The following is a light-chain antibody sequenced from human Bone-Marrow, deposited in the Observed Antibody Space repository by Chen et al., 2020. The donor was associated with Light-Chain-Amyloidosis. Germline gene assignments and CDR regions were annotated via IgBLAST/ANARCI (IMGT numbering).Light chain of an antibody. J-gene: IGLJ2*01. CDR3: SSYAGSDHFAV. Sequence: QSALTQPPSASGSLGQSVSISCTGTSRDIGAYYFVSWYQHHPGKAPKLIIYEVTKRPSGVPDRFSGSKSGFTATLTGAGLQADDEADYYCSSYAGSDHFAVFGGGTKVTVL. CDR2: EVT. V-gene: IGLV2-8*01. CDR1: SRDIGAYYF.